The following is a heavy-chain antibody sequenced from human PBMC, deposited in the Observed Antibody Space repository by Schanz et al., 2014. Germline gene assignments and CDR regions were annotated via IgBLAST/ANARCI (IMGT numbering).Heavy chain of an antibody. Sequence: LSCAASGFTLSTSGMHWVLQAPGKGLAWVALMWYDGSNKYYADSVKGRFTVSRDNTRCTQYRRLDSQIVEIPHCSYCTRADLVRMDGWGQGTTVNVSS. CDR1: GFTLSTSG. J-gene: IGHJ6*02. CDR2: MWYDGSNK. V-gene: IGHV3-33*01. CDR3: TRADLVRMDG.